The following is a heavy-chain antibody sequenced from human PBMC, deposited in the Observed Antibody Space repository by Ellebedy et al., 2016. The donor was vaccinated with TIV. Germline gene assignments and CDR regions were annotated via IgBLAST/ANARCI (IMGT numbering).Heavy chain of an antibody. CDR2: IKSKTDGGTT. CDR1: GFTFSNAW. J-gene: IGHJ4*02. D-gene: IGHD3-22*01. V-gene: IGHV3-15*07. Sequence: GGSLRLSCAASGFTFSNAWMNWVRQAPGKGLEWIGRIKSKTDGGTTDYAAPVKGRFTISRDDSKNTLYLQMNSLKTEDTAVYYCTTDLFPHYYDSSGYYISVDYWGQGTLVTVSS. CDR3: TTDLFPHYYDSSGYYISVDY.